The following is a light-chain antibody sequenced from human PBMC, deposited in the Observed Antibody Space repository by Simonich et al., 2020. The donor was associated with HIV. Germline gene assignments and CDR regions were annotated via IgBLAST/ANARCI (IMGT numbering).Light chain of an antibody. V-gene: IGKV3-15*01. CDR2: DAS. CDR1: QSVSSN. Sequence: IVMTQSPATLSVSPGERATPSCRASQSVSSNLAWYQQKPGQAPRLLIFDASTRATGVPAKFSGSGSGTEFTLTISSIQSEDFAVYYCQQYNNRPLTFGGGTKVEIK. J-gene: IGKJ4*01. CDR3: QQYNNRPLT.